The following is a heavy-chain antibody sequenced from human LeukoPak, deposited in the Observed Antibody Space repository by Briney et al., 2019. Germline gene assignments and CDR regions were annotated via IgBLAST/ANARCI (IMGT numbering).Heavy chain of an antibody. CDR1: GGSISSYY. Sequence: SETLSLTCTVSGGSISSYYWSWIRQPPGKGLEWIGYIYYSGSTSYNPSLKSRVTISVDTSENHFSLKLSSVTAADTAVYYCARAAEETSITGTSSVFDYWGQGTLVTVSS. CDR2: IYYSGST. D-gene: IGHD1-7*01. V-gene: IGHV4-59*01. J-gene: IGHJ4*02. CDR3: ARAAEETSITGTSSVFDY.